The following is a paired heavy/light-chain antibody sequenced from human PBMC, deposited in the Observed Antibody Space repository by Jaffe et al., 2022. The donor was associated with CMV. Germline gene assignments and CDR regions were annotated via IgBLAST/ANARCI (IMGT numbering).Light chain of an antibody. CDR2: DAS. J-gene: IGKJ4*01. Sequence: EIVLTQSPATLSLSPGERATLSCRASQSVGSYLGWYRQKPGQAPRLLIYDASNRATGIPARFSGSGSATDFTLTITSLEPDDFAVYYCQQRYSWPLTFGGGTRVEI. CDR1: QSVGSY. CDR3: QQRYSWPLT. V-gene: IGKV3-11*01.
Heavy chain of an antibody. D-gene: IGHD6-6*01. J-gene: IGHJ5*02. V-gene: IGHV1-2*02. CDR1: GYTFIAYY. CDR3: ARSFPYSSSNWFDP. Sequence: QVQLVQSGAEVKKPGASVKVSCKTSGYTFIAYYVYWVRQAPGQGLEWVGWINPNSGDTKYAQKFQGRVTMTRDTSTTTVYMDLSSLTSDDTAVYYCARSFPYSSSNWFDPWGQGTQVTVSS. CDR2: INPNSGDT.